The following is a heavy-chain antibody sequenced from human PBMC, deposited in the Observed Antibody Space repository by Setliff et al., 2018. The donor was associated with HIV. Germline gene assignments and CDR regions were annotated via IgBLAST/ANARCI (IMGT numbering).Heavy chain of an antibody. D-gene: IGHD2-2*01. CDR1: GYTFTGYY. CDR2: INPNSGGT. J-gene: IGHJ4*02. CDR3: AVGIVVVPAAMIGFFDY. V-gene: IGHV1-2*02. Sequence: ASVKVSCKASGYTFTGYYMHWVRQAPGQGLEWMGWINPNSGGTNYAQKFQGRVTMTRDTSISTAYMELSRRRSDDTAVYYCAVGIVVVPAAMIGFFDYWGQGTLVTVSS.